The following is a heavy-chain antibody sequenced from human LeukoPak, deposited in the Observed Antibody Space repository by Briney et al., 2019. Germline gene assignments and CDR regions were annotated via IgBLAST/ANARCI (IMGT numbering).Heavy chain of an antibody. J-gene: IGHJ4*02. Sequence: GGSLRLSCAASGFTFSSYSMNWVRQAPGKGLEWVSSISSSSSYIYYADSVKGRFTISRDNAKNSLYLQMNSLRAEDTAVYYCARSSSGYYSYYLDYWGQGTLVTVSS. CDR1: GFTFSSYS. CDR2: ISSSSSYI. CDR3: ARSSSGYYSYYLDY. D-gene: IGHD3-22*01. V-gene: IGHV3-21*01.